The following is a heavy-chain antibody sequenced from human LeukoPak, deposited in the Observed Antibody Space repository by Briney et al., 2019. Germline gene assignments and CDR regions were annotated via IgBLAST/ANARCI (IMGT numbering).Heavy chain of an antibody. Sequence: SETLSLTCTVSGGSISSYYWSWIRQPPGKGLEWIGYIYYGGSTNYNPSLKSRVTISVDTSKNQFSLKLSSVTAADTAVYYCARNSADGSFDFDYWGQGTLVTVSS. D-gene: IGHD1-26*01. CDR1: GGSISSYY. CDR2: IYYGGST. CDR3: ARNSADGSFDFDY. J-gene: IGHJ4*02. V-gene: IGHV4-59*01.